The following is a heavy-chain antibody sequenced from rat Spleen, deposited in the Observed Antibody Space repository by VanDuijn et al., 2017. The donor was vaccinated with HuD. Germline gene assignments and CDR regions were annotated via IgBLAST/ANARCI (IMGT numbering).Heavy chain of an antibody. CDR3: TRNWYY. V-gene: IGHV5-25*01. J-gene: IGHJ2*01. D-gene: IGHD3-6*01. Sequence: EVQLVESGGGLVQPGRSLKLSCAASGFTFSDYNMAWVRQAPGKGLEWVASIPNGGPNTYYSDSVKDRFTISRDNAKSTLYLQMDSLRSEDTATYYCTRNWYYWGQGVMVTVSS. CDR2: IPNGGPNT. CDR1: GFTFSDYN.